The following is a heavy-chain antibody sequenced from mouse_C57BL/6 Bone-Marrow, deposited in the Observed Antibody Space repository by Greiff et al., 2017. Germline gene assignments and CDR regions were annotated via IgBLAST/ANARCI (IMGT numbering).Heavy chain of an antibody. Sequence: QVQLQQPGAELVMPGASVKLSCQASGYTFTSYWMHWVKQRPGQGLEWIGELYPSDSYTNYNQKFKGKSTLTVDKSSSTSYMQLSSLTSEDSADYYCARLGGRHYYFDFWGQGTTLTVSS. CDR2: LYPSDSYT. D-gene: IGHD1-2*01. J-gene: IGHJ2*01. CDR3: ARLGGRHYYFDF. V-gene: IGHV1-69*01. CDR1: GYTFTSYW.